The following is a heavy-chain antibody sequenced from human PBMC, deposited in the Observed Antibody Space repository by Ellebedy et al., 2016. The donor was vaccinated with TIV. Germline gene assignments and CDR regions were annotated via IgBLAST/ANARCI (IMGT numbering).Heavy chain of an antibody. V-gene: IGHV3-33*06. J-gene: IGHJ4*02. Sequence: PGGSLRLSCAASGFTFSIYGMHWVRQAPGKGLEWVAVLWYDGSREYYADSVKGRFTVSRDNSKNTLYLQMNSLRAEDTAVYYCAKTRGDSSGWMEFDYWGQGTLVTVSS. CDR3: AKTRGDSSGWMEFDY. CDR1: GFTFSIYG. CDR2: LWYDGSRE. D-gene: IGHD6-19*01.